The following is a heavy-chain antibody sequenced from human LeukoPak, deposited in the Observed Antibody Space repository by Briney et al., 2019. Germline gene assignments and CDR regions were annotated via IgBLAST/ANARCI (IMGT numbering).Heavy chain of an antibody. Sequence: GGSLRLSCVASGFSVSTFDMYWVRQAAGGGLEWVAAVGTNHDTLYLGSVKGRFTISRDNFKNTLYLQMNSLRAEDTAVYYCARDGMLGWVGATIPLDYWGQGTLVTVSS. CDR3: ARDGMLGWVGATIPLDY. CDR2: VGTNHDT. V-gene: IGHV3-13*01. D-gene: IGHD1-26*01. J-gene: IGHJ4*02. CDR1: GFSVSTFD.